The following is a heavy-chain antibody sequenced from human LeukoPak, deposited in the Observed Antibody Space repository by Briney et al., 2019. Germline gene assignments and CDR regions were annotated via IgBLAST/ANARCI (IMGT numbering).Heavy chain of an antibody. Sequence: GGSLRLSCAASGFTFSNYAMSWVRQAPGKGLEWVSGVSAGGDKTDYAESVKGRFTISRDNSKNTLYMQMTSVTAEDTARYYCAKKRTPVAGTNYFDYWGLGTLVTVSS. D-gene: IGHD6-19*01. V-gene: IGHV3-23*01. J-gene: IGHJ4*02. CDR3: AKKRTPVAGTNYFDY. CDR2: VSAGGDKT. CDR1: GFTFSNYA.